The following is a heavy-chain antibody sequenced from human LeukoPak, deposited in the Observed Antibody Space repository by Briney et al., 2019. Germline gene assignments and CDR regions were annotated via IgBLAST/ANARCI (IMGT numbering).Heavy chain of an antibody. CDR2: ISYDGSNK. V-gene: IGHV3-30-3*01. D-gene: IGHD4-17*01. Sequence: GGSLRLSCAASGFTLSSYAMHWVRQAPGKGLEWVAVISYDGSNKYYADSVKGRFTISRGNSKNTLYLQMNSLRAEDTAVYYCARDPRLRGTYYFDYWGQGTLVTVSS. CDR1: GFTLSSYA. CDR3: ARDPRLRGTYYFDY. J-gene: IGHJ4*02.